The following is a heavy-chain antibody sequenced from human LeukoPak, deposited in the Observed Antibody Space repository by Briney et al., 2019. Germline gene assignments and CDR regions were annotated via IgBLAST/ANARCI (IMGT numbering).Heavy chain of an antibody. CDR2: ISSGSTYT. D-gene: IGHD3-22*01. CDR3: AKEFDSSGFFDC. V-gene: IGHV3-11*05. CDR1: GFTFTDHY. J-gene: IGHJ4*02. Sequence: GGSLRLSCAASGFTFTDHYMSWIRQAPGKGLEWVSYISSGSTYTNYADSVKGRFTISRDNAKNSLYLQMNSLRAEDTAVYYCAKEFDSSGFFDCWGQGTLVTVSS.